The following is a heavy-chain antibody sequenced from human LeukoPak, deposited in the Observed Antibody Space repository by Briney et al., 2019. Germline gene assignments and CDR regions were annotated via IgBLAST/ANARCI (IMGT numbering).Heavy chain of an antibody. CDR1: GGSISSYY. CDR3: ARESPSRGSSGYYYHFDY. V-gene: IGHV4-59*12. Sequence: SETLSLTCTVSGGSISSYYWSWIRQPPGKGLEWIGYIYYSGSTNYNPSLKSRVTISVDTSKNQFSLKLSSVTAADTAVYYCARESPSRGSSGYYYHFDYWGQGTLVTVSS. CDR2: IYYSGST. D-gene: IGHD3-22*01. J-gene: IGHJ4*02.